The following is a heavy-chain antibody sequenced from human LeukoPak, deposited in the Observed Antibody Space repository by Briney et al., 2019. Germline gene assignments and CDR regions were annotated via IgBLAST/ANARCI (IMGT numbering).Heavy chain of an antibody. Sequence: PGGSLRLSCAASGFTFDDYAMHWVRQAPGKGLEWVSGISWNSGSIGYADSVKGRFTISRDNAKNSLYLQMNSLRAGDTAVYYCAKDIYSSGPYYFDYWGQGALVTVSS. D-gene: IGHD6-19*01. V-gene: IGHV3-9*01. CDR2: ISWNSGSI. CDR3: AKDIYSSGPYYFDY. J-gene: IGHJ4*02. CDR1: GFTFDDYA.